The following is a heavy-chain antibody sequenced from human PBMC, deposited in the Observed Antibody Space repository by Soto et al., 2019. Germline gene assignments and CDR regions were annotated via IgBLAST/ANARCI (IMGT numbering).Heavy chain of an antibody. CDR3: ARRVDYVWGSYRYSPYFDY. V-gene: IGHV4-59*08. J-gene: IGHJ4*02. CDR1: GGSISSYY. CDR2: IYYSGST. D-gene: IGHD3-16*02. Sequence: PSETLSLTCTVSGGSISSYYWSWIRQPPGKGLEWIGYIYYSGSTNYNPSLKIRVTISVDTSKNQFSLKLSSVTAADTAVYYCARRVDYVWGSYRYSPYFDYWGQGTLVTVS.